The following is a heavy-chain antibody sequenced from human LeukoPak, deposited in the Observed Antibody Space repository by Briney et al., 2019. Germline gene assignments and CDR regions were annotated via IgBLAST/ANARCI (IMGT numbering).Heavy chain of an antibody. CDR3: TRHIAAAGPDY. CDR1: GYSFTSHW. CDR2: IYAGDSGT. V-gene: IGHV5-51*01. J-gene: IGHJ4*02. D-gene: IGHD6-13*01. Sequence: GESLKISCRGSGYSFTSHWIGWVRQMPEKGLEWMAIIYAGDSGTRISPSFQGQVTTSADRSISTAYLQWSSLKASDTAIYYCTRHIAAAGPDYWGQGTLVTVSS.